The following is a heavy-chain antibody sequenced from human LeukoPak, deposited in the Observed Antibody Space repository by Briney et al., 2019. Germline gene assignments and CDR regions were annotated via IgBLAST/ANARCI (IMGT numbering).Heavy chain of an antibody. CDR1: GFTFSSYS. Sequence: PGGSLRLSCAASGFTFSSYSMNWVRQAPGKGLEWVAVISYDGSNKYYADSVKGRFTISRDNSKNTLYLQVNSLRAEDTAVYYCAKDFQSLSNYYYYYGMDVWGQGTTVTVSS. CDR3: AKDFQSLSNYYYYYGMDV. D-gene: IGHD4-11*01. CDR2: ISYDGSNK. V-gene: IGHV3-30*18. J-gene: IGHJ6*02.